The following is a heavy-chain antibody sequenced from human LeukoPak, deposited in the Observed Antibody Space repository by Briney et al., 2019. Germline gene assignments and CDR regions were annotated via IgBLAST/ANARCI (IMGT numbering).Heavy chain of an antibody. CDR2: IRSKANSYAT. CDR1: GFTFSGSA. D-gene: IGHD2-21*01. V-gene: IGHV3-73*01. CDR3: AKDQVISGSEASDI. Sequence: GGSLRLSCAASGFTFSGSAMHWVRQASGKGLEWVGRIRSKANSYATACAASVKGRFTISRDDSKNTAYLQMNSLKTEDTAVYYCAKDQVISGSEASDIWGQGTMVTVSS. J-gene: IGHJ3*02.